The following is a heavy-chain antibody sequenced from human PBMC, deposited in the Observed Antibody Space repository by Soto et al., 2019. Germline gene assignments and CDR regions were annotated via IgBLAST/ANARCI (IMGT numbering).Heavy chain of an antibody. CDR1: GGSISSYY. J-gene: IGHJ1*01. CDR3: AMGYSGSYYGYFQH. CDR2: IYYSGST. D-gene: IGHD1-26*01. Sequence: SETLSLTCTVSGGSISSYYWSWIRQPPGKGLEWIGYIYYSGSTNYNPSLKSRVTISVDTSKNQFSLKLSSVTAADTAVYYCAMGYSGSYYGYFQHWGQGTLVTVSS. V-gene: IGHV4-59*08.